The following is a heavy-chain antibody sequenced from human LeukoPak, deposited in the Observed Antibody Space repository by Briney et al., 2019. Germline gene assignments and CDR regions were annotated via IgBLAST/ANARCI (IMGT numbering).Heavy chain of an antibody. CDR2: ISWNSGNI. J-gene: IGHJ3*02. Sequence: GGSLRLSCAASGFTFDDYAMHWVQQAPGKGLEWVSGISWNSGNIGYADSVKGRFTISRDNAKNSLYLQMNSLRAEDTALYYCAKDFMLLAAAGTAAFDIWGQGTMVTVSS. CDR1: GFTFDDYA. CDR3: AKDFMLLAAAGTAAFDI. D-gene: IGHD6-13*01. V-gene: IGHV3-9*01.